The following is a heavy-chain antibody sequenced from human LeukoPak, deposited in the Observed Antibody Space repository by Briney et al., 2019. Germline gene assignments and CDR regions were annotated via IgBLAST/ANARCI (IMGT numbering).Heavy chain of an antibody. CDR1: GGSISSYY. V-gene: IGHV4-59*01. CDR3: ARVTGYMIEDYFDY. Sequence: SEILSLTCTVSGGSISSYYWSWIRQPPGKGLEWIGYIYYSGSTNYKPPLKSRVTISVETSKNQFSLKLRSVTAADTAVYYCARVTGYMIEDYFDYWGQGTLVTVSS. D-gene: IGHD3-22*01. CDR2: IYYSGST. J-gene: IGHJ4*02.